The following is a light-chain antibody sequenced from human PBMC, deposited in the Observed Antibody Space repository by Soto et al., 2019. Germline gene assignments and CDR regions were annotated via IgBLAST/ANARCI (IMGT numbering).Light chain of an antibody. CDR2: GAI. CDR1: QSVSSNF. V-gene: IGKV3-20*01. CDR3: QQYGTSPWT. Sequence: EIVLTQSPGTLSVSLGERATLSCRASQSVSSNFLAWYQQKPGQAPRLLIHGAISRATGIPDRFRGRGSGTDFTLTISRLEPEDFAVYYCQQYGTSPWTFGQGTKVEIK. J-gene: IGKJ1*01.